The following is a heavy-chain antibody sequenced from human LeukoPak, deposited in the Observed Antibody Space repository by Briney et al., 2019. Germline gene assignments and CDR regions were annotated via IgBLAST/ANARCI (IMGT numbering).Heavy chain of an antibody. J-gene: IGHJ5*02. V-gene: IGHV1-46*01. CDR2: INPSGGST. CDR1: GYTFTSYY. CDR3: ARGGGFLGELSFDWFDP. Sequence: GASVKVSCKVSGYTFTSYYMHWVRQAPGQGLEWMGIINPSGGSTSYAQKFQGRVTMTRDTSTSTVYMELSSLRSEDTAVYYCARGGGFLGELSFDWFDPWGQGTLVTVSS. D-gene: IGHD3-16*02.